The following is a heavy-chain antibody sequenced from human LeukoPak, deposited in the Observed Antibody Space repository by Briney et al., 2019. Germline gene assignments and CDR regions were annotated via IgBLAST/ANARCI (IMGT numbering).Heavy chain of an antibody. J-gene: IGHJ4*02. CDR3: ARHSSMFDSSGYYLDY. D-gene: IGHD3-22*01. V-gene: IGHV4-59*08. CDR2: IFYRGST. Sequence: SETLSLTCTVSGDSVTGYYWSWIRQPPGKGLEWIAYIFYRGSTNHNPSLGSRVTVSIDTSNNQFSLMLSSVTAADTAVYYCARHSSMFDSSGYYLDYWGQGTLVTVSS. CDR1: GDSVTGYY.